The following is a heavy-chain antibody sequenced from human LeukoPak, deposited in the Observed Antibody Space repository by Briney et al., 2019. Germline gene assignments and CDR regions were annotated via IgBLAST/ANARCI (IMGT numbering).Heavy chain of an antibody. CDR2: MNPNSGNT. CDR3: ARAPSGIDY. D-gene: IGHD1-26*01. V-gene: IGHV1-8*02. Sequence: ASVKVSCKASGHTFTGYYMHWVRQAPGQGLEWMGWMNPNSGNTGYAQKFQGRVTMTRNTSISTAYMELSSLRSEDTAVYYCARAPSGIDYWGQGTLVTVSS. J-gene: IGHJ4*02. CDR1: GHTFTGYY.